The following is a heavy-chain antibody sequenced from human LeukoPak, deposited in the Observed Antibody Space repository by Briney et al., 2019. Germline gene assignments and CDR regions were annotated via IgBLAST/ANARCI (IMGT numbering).Heavy chain of an antibody. CDR2: IRSSSSYI. J-gene: IGHJ4*02. V-gene: IGHV3-21*01. D-gene: IGHD6-19*01. CDR3: ARDPGRGLYFDY. CDR1: GFTFSSYS. Sequence: GGSLRLSCAASGFTFSSYSMNWVRQAPGKGLEWVSSIRSSSSYIYYADSVRGRFTISRDNAKNSLYLQMNSLRAEDTAVYYCARDPGRGLYFDYWGQGTLVTVSS.